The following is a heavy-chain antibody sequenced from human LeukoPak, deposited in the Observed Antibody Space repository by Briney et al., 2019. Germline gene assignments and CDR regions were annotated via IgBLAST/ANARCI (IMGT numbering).Heavy chain of an antibody. J-gene: IGHJ4*02. CDR2: IYYSGST. CDR1: AGSLSSNY. CDR3: ARGGNRYYFDY. Sequence: SETLSLTCTVSAGSLSSNYWSWIRQPPGKGLEWIGYIYYSGSTNYNPSLKSRVTISVDTSKNQFSLKLSSVTAADTAVYYCARGGNRYYFDYWGQGTLVTVSS. V-gene: IGHV4-59*01.